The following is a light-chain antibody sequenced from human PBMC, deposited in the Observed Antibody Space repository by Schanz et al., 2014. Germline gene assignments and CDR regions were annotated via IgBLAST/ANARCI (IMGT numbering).Light chain of an antibody. CDR3: QQRSNWPPIT. J-gene: IGKJ5*01. Sequence: EIVLTQSPATLSLSPGERATLSCRASQSIGSYLAWYQQKPGQAPRLLISLASNRATGIPGRFSGSGSRTDFTLTISSLEPEDFAVYYCQQRSNWPPITFGQGTRLEIK. CDR1: QSIGSY. V-gene: IGKV3-11*01. CDR2: LAS.